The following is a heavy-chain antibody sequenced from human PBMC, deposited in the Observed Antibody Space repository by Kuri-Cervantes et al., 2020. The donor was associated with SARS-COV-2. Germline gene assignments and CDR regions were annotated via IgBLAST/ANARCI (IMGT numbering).Heavy chain of an antibody. Sequence: ASVKVSCKVSGYTLTELSMHWVRQAPGKGLEWMGGFDPEDGETIYAQKFQGRVTMTEDASTDTAYMELSSLRSEDTAVYYCARGPTHYYDFWSGDHFDYWGQGTLVTVSS. CDR2: FDPEDGET. V-gene: IGHV1-24*01. J-gene: IGHJ4*02. CDR3: ARGPTHYYDFWSGDHFDY. D-gene: IGHD3-3*01. CDR1: GYTLTELS.